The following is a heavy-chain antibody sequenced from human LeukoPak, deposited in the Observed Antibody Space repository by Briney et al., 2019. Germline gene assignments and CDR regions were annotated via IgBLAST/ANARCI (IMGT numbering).Heavy chain of an antibody. V-gene: IGHV4-39*07. CDR2: IYYRGST. Sequence: SETLSLTCTVSGGSISSSTYYWGWIRQPPGKGLEWIGNIYYRGSTYYNPSIKSRVTISVDTSKNQFSLKLSSVTAADTAVYYCARGPADYNKLKPGDRDGYNYKSKRTPFDYWGQGTLVTVSS. J-gene: IGHJ4*02. CDR1: GGSISSSTYY. CDR3: ARGPADYNKLKPGDRDGYNYKSKRTPFDY. D-gene: IGHD5-24*01.